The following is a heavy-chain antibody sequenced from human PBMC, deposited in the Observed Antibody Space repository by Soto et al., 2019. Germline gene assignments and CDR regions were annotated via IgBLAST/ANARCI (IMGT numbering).Heavy chain of an antibody. J-gene: IGHJ6*02. CDR3: ARDYAAEAPDV. V-gene: IGHV4-31*03. Sequence: KASETLSLTCTVSGGSISSGGYYWSWIRQHPGKGLEWIGYIYYSGSTYYNPSLKSRVTISVDTSKNQFSLKLSSVTAADTAVYYCARDYAAEAPDVWGQGTTVTVSS. CDR2: IYYSGST. D-gene: IGHD6-25*01. CDR1: GGSISSGGYY.